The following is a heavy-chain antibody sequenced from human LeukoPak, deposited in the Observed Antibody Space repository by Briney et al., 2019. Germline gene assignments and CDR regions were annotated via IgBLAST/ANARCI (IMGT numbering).Heavy chain of an antibody. CDR3: AKVWRYCSSTSCLNFDY. V-gene: IGHV3-30*18. J-gene: IGHJ4*02. Sequence: GGSLRLSCVGSGFTFSSYGMHWVRQAPGKGLEWVAVISYDGSNKYYADSVKGRFTISRDNSKNTLYLQMNSLRAEDTAVYYCAKVWRYCSSTSCLNFDYWGQGTLVTVSS. CDR1: GFTFSSYG. CDR2: ISYDGSNK. D-gene: IGHD2-2*01.